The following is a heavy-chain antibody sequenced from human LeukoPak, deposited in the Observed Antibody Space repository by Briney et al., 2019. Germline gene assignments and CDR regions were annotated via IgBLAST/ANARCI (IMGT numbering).Heavy chain of an antibody. CDR1: GGSISSTDYY. CDR3: ARHRGYSYGYQDY. J-gene: IGHJ4*02. V-gene: IGHV4-39*01. Sequence: PSETLSLTCTVSGGSISSTDYYCGWIRPPPGLGLEWIGSIYRSGGAYYKPSLTSRVTLSVDTSKNQFSLKLSSVTASDTAVYYCARHRGYSYGYQDYWGQGTLVTVSS. D-gene: IGHD5-18*01. CDR2: IYRSGGA.